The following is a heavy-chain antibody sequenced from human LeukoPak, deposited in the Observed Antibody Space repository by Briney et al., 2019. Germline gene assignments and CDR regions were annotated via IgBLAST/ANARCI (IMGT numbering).Heavy chain of an antibody. Sequence: SETLSLTCAVYGGSFSGYYWSWIRQPPGKGLESIGSIYYSGSTYYNPSLKSRVTISVDTSKNQFSLKLSSVTAADTAVYYCARHRRYSGYDFDYWGQGTLVTVSS. CDR1: GGSFSGYY. CDR3: ARHRRYSGYDFDY. V-gene: IGHV4-34*01. J-gene: IGHJ4*02. D-gene: IGHD5-12*01. CDR2: IYYSGST.